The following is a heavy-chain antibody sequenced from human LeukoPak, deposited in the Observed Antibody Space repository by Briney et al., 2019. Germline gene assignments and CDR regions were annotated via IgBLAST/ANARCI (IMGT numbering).Heavy chain of an antibody. Sequence: GRSLRLSCAASGFTFDDYAMYWVRQAPGKGLEWVSGISWNSGSIGYADSVKGRFTISRDNAKNSLYLQMNSLRAEDMALYYCAKGYYYDSSGPIDYWGQGTLVTVSS. CDR2: ISWNSGSI. CDR3: AKGYYYDSSGPIDY. J-gene: IGHJ4*02. D-gene: IGHD3-22*01. V-gene: IGHV3-9*03. CDR1: GFTFDDYA.